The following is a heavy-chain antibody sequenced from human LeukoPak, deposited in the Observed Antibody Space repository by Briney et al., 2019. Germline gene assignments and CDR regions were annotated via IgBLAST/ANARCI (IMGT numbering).Heavy chain of an antibody. CDR1: GFTFSSYA. CDR2: ISGSGRST. V-gene: IGHV3-23*01. J-gene: IGHJ4*02. D-gene: IGHD6-6*01. CDR3: ANTRSLGAARPVRRYYFDY. Sequence: PGGSLRLSCSAAGFTFSSYAMSWVRQAPGKGLEWGSAISGSGRSTYYAACVKGRFTISRDNSKTTLYLQTNSLSAEDTAVYSCANTRSLGAARPVRRYYFDYWGQGTLVTVSS.